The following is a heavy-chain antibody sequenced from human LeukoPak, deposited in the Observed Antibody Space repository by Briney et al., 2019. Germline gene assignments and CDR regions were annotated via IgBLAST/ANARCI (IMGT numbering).Heavy chain of an antibody. D-gene: IGHD3-3*01. CDR2: ITSDGSST. J-gene: IGHJ4*02. V-gene: IGHV3-74*01. CDR3: VRGNDFWSGYCDY. Sequence: GGSLRLSWAAAGFTFSSYWMHWVRQAAGKGLVWVSRITSDGSSTTYADSVKGRFTMSRDNAKNTLYLQMNSLGAEDTAVYYCVRGNDFWSGYCDYWGQGTLVTVSS. CDR1: GFTFSSYW.